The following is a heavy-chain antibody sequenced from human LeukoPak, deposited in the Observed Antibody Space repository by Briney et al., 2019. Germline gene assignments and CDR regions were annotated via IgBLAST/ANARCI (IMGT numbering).Heavy chain of an antibody. CDR3: ARHVSDSSGYYDAFDI. CDR2: INHSGST. D-gene: IGHD3-22*01. V-gene: IGHV4-34*01. CDR1: GGSISSYY. J-gene: IGHJ3*02. Sequence: SETLSLTCTVSGGSISSYYWSWIRQPPGKGLEWIGEINHSGSTNYNPSLKSRVTISVDTSKNQFSLKLSSVTAADTAVYYCARHVSDSSGYYDAFDIWGQGTMVTVSS.